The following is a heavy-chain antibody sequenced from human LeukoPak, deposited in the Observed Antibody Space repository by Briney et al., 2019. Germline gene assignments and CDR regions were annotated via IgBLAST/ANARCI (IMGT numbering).Heavy chain of an antibody. V-gene: IGHV3-21*01. J-gene: IGHJ4*02. Sequence: GGSLGLSCAASGFTFSSYEMNWVRQAPGKGLEWVSSISSSSSYIYYADSVKGRFTISRDNAKNSLYLQMNSLRAEDTAVYYCARDHLYYDISGPRFDYWGQGTRVTVSS. CDR1: GFTFSSYE. CDR2: ISSSSSYI. D-gene: IGHD3-9*01. CDR3: ARDHLYYDISGPRFDY.